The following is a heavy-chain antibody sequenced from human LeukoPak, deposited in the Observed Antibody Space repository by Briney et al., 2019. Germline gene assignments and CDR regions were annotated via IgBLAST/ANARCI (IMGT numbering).Heavy chain of an antibody. V-gene: IGHV4-39*07. CDR2: IYYSGST. CDR1: GGSISSSSYY. CDR3: ARGFIAAAGTSWYFDL. J-gene: IGHJ2*01. D-gene: IGHD6-13*01. Sequence: SETLSLTCTVSGGSISSSSYYWGWIRQPPGKGLEWIGSIYYSGSTYYNPSLKSRVTISVDTSKNQFSLKLSSVTAADTTVYYCARGFIAAAGTSWYFDLWGRGTLVTVSS.